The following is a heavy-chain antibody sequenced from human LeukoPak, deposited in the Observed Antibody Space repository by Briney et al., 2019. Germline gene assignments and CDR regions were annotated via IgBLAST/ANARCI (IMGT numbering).Heavy chain of an antibody. CDR3: ARDGYYYYYYMDV. CDR2: ISSSGSTI. J-gene: IGHJ6*03. CDR1: GFTFSDYY. Sequence: GGSLRLSCAASGFTFSDYYMSWIRQAPGKGQEWVSYISSSGSTIYYADSVKGRFTISRDNAKNSLYLQMNSLRPEDTAVYYCARDGYYYYYYMDVWGKGTTVTVSS. V-gene: IGHV3-11*01.